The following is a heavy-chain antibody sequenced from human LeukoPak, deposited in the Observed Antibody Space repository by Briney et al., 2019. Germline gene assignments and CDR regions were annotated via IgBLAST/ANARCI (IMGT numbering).Heavy chain of an antibody. CDR3: ARQGDDYGAMDY. CDR2: IYHTGTT. Sequence: SETLSLTCAVSSYSISTAYYWGWIRQPPGKGLEWIGTIYHTGTTSYNSSLESRVTMSVDTSKNQFSLKLSSVTAADAAIYYCARQGDDYGAMDYWGQGTLVSVSS. CDR1: SYSISTAYY. J-gene: IGHJ4*02. D-gene: IGHD4/OR15-4a*01. V-gene: IGHV4-38-2*01.